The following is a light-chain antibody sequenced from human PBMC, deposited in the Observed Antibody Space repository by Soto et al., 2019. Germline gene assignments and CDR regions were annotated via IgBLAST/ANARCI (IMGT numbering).Light chain of an antibody. J-gene: IGKJ1*01. V-gene: IGKV4-1*01. CDR1: QSVLFTSNNKDF. Sequence: IVMNQSPDSLAVSMGERATITCKYSQSVLFTSNNKDFLAWYQQRPGQPPKLILFWASTRASGVPDRFSGSGAGTDFTLTIDSLQAEDAGVYYCHQFYSSPPTFGQGTKVDIK. CDR2: WAS. CDR3: HQFYSSPPT.